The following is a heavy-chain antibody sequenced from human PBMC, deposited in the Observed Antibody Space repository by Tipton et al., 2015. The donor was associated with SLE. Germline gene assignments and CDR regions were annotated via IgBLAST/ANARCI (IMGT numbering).Heavy chain of an antibody. D-gene: IGHD2-2*01. V-gene: IGHV4-4*09. CDR1: GDSIRSFF. J-gene: IGHJ4*02. CDR3: ARLRGPKMPYFDY. Sequence: LRLSCSVSGDSIRSFFWSWIRQPPGKGLEWIGYISPSGITNYGPSLKSRVTISVDTSENQFSLKLTSVTAADTAVYYCARLRGPKMPYFDYWGQRTQVTVSS. CDR2: ISPSGIT.